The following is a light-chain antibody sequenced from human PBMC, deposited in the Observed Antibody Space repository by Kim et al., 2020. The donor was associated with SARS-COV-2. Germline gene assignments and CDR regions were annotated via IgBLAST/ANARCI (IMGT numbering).Light chain of an antibody. CDR1: SANVGNQG. V-gene: IGLV10-54*01. CDR2: RNN. J-gene: IGLJ3*02. Sequence: QAGLTQPPSVSKGLRQTATLTCTGNSANVGNQGAAWLQQHQGHPPKLLSYRNNNRPSGISERLSASRSGNTASLTITGLQPEDEADYYCSAWDSSLNAWVFGGGTKLTVL. CDR3: SAWDSSLNAWV.